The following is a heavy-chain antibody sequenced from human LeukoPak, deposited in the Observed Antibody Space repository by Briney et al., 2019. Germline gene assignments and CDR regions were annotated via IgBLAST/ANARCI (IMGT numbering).Heavy chain of an antibody. Sequence: TGGSLRLSCAASGFTFSSYGMHWVRQAPGKGLEWVAFIRYDGSNKYYADSVKGRFTISRDNSKNTLYLQMNSLRAEDTAVYYCAKDGNYDILTGYFLDYYYYMDVWGKGTTVTISS. D-gene: IGHD3-9*01. J-gene: IGHJ6*03. CDR1: GFTFSSYG. V-gene: IGHV3-30*02. CDR3: AKDGNYDILTGYFLDYYYYMDV. CDR2: IRYDGSNK.